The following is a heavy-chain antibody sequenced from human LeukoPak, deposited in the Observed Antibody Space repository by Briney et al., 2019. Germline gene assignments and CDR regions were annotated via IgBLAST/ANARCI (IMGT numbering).Heavy chain of an antibody. CDR2: IYYTGST. CDR1: GGSFSSSY. J-gene: IGHJ5*02. D-gene: IGHD1-26*01. CDR3: ARGTSGSYYGVWFVP. Sequence: SETLSLTCTVSGGSFSSSYWSWVRQPPGKGLEWIAYIYYTGSTNYNPSLKGRVTISLDTSKNQFSLKLSSVTAADTAVYYCARGTSGSYYGVWFVPWGQGTLVTVSS. V-gene: IGHV4-59*01.